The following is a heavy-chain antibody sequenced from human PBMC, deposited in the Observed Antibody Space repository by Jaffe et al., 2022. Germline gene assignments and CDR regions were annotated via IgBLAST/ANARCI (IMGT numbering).Heavy chain of an antibody. D-gene: IGHD3-10*01. V-gene: IGHV3-30*02. CDR1: GFTFSSYG. CDR3: AKDRKRITMVQGVIITQYYFDY. J-gene: IGHJ4*02. Sequence: QVQLVESGGGVVQPGGSLRLSCAASGFTFSSYGMHWVRQAPGKGLEWVAFIRYDGSNKYYADSVKGRFTISRDNSKNTLYLQMNSLRAEDTAVYYCAKDRKRITMVQGVIITQYYFDYWGQGTLVTVSS. CDR2: IRYDGSNK.